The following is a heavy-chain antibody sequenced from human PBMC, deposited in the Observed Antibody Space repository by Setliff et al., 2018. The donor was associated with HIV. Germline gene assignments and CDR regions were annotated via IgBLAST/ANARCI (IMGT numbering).Heavy chain of an antibody. Sequence: PSETLSLTCSVSTDSISNFHWSWMRQPAGKGLEWIGRIFGSGTTHYNPSLKSRVTMSIDTSKNQFSLKLNPVTAADTAVYFCARDRSKYGTGSSAYNWFDPWG. J-gene: IGHJ5*02. CDR2: IFGSGTT. CDR1: TDSISNFH. V-gene: IGHV4-4*07. D-gene: IGHD3-16*01. CDR3: ARDRSKYGTGSSAYNWFDP.